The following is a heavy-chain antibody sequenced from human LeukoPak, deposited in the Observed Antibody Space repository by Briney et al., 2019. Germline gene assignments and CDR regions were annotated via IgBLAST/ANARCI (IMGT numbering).Heavy chain of an antibody. CDR3: AKKPRRFDP. CDR2: ISGSGGST. J-gene: IGHJ5*02. Sequence: PGGSLRLSCAASAFTFSDYARIWFRQAPGKGLEWVSAISGSGGSTYYADSVKGRITISRDNSKNTLHLQMNSLRAEDTAVYCCAKKPRRFDPWGQGTLVTVSS. V-gene: IGHV3-23*01. CDR1: AFTFSDYA.